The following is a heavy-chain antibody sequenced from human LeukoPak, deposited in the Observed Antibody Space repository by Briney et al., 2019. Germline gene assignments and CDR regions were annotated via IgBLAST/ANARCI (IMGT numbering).Heavy chain of an antibody. D-gene: IGHD1-26*01. CDR1: GDTFSSYA. V-gene: IGHV1-69*13. CDR2: IIPIFGTA. J-gene: IGHJ6*02. CDR3: ARIGGSYSSYYGMDV. Sequence: EASVKVSCKASGDTFSSYAISWVRQAPGQGLEWMGGIIPIFGTANYAQKFQGRVTITADESTSTAYMELSSLRSEDTAVYYCARIGGSYSSYYGMDVWGQGTTVTVSS.